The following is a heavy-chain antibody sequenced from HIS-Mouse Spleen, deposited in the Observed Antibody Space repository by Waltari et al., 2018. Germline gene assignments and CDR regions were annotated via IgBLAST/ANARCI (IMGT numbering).Heavy chain of an antibody. CDR3: AKDRDGSGSYPDY. CDR1: GFTFDDYA. Sequence: EVQLVESGGVVVQPGGSLRLSCAASGFTFDDYAMHWVRQAPGKGLELVSLISWDGGSTYSADSVKGRFTISRDNSKNSLYLQMNSLRAEDTALYYCAKDRDGSGSYPDYWGQGTLVTVSS. J-gene: IGHJ4*02. V-gene: IGHV3-43D*03. CDR2: ISWDGGST. D-gene: IGHD3-10*01.